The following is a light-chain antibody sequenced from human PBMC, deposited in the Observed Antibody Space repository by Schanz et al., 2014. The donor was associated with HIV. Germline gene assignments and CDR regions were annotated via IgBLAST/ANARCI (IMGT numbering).Light chain of an antibody. CDR1: QDISKS. CDR2: DAS. J-gene: IGKJ4*01. Sequence: DTQMTQSPSSLSASVGDRVTITCQASQDISKSLIWYQQKPGKAPKLLIYDASSLETGVPSRFSGSGSGTDFTFTISNLQPEDIATYYCQHYANLPLTFGGGTKVEI. V-gene: IGKV1-33*01. CDR3: QHYANLPLT.